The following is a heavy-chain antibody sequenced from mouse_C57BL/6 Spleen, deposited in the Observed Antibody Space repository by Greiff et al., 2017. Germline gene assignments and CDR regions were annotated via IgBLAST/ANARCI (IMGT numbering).Heavy chain of an antibody. CDR3: ARENWDGY. V-gene: IGHV1-80*01. Sequence: QVQLKESGAELVKPGASVKISCKASGYAFSSYWMNWVKQRPGKGLGWIGQLYPGDGDTNYNGKFKGKATRTADISACMAAMQLSSLTSEDSAVYCCARENWDGYWGQGTTRTVSS. D-gene: IGHD4-1*01. CDR2: LYPGDGDT. J-gene: IGHJ2*01. CDR1: GYAFSSYW.